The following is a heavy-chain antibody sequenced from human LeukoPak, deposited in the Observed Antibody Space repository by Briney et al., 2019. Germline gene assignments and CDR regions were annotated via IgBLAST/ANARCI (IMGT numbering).Heavy chain of an antibody. Sequence: GGSLRLSCAASGFTFSSYAMSWVRQAPGKGLEWVSAISGSGGSTYYADSVKGRFTISRDNAKNTLYLQMNSLRAEDTAVYYCAKGIFFREMVYADNWFDPWGQGTLVTVS. CDR3: AKGIFFREMVYADNWFDP. D-gene: IGHD2-8*01. CDR1: GFTFSSYA. CDR2: ISGSGGST. V-gene: IGHV3-23*01. J-gene: IGHJ5*02.